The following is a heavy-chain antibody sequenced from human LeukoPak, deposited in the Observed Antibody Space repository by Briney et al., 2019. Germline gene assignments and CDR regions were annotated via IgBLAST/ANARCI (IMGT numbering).Heavy chain of an antibody. Sequence: SETLSLTCAVYGGSFSGYYWSWIRQPPGKGLEWTGEINHSGSTNYNPSLKSRVTISVDTSKNQFSLKLSSVTAADTAVYYCARDRGGYCSSTSCHTFDPWGQGTLVTVSS. CDR3: ARDRGGYCSSTSCHTFDP. CDR2: INHSGST. D-gene: IGHD2-2*02. V-gene: IGHV4-34*01. CDR1: GGSFSGYY. J-gene: IGHJ5*02.